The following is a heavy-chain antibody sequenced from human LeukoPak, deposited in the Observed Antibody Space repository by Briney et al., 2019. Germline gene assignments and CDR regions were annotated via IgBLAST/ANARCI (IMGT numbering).Heavy chain of an antibody. CDR2: IHFSTSAI. Sequence: GGSVRLSCAASGLTFSCYSMTWVRQAPGKGLEWVSYIHFSTSAIYYADSVKGRFTIFRENEKNLVYKKRNALREEETAVYFFAITGINTQSLWFYLSGQGTLFTVSS. CDR1: GLTFSCYS. V-gene: IGHV3-48*02. J-gene: IGHJ5*02. D-gene: IGHD1-14*01. CDR3: AITGINTQSLWFYL.